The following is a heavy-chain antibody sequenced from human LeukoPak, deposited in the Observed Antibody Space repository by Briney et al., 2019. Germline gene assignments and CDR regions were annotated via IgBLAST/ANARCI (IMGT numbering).Heavy chain of an antibody. D-gene: IGHD3-16*01. CDR2: ISGGGITT. CDR1: GFTFSNYA. J-gene: IGHJ4*02. Sequence: GGSLRLSCAASGFTFSNYAMNWVRQAPGKGLEWVSTISGGGITTYYADSAKGRFTLSSDSSRNTVYFQLNNLRVEDTAIYYCARASWVSSTDAVRWGQGTLVTVSS. CDR3: ARASWVSSTDAVR. V-gene: IGHV3-23*01.